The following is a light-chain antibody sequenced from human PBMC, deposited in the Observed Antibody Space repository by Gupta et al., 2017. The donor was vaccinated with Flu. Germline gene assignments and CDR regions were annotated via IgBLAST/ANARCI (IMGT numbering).Light chain of an antibody. V-gene: IGKV1-33*01. Sequence: DIQMNQSPSSLSASVGDRVTITCQASQGVGNFLSWYQHKPGKAPKLLIYDASNLQTGVPSRFSGSGSGTDFTFTINSLQPEDIATYYCQQYDNLPLSFGQGTKLEIK. J-gene: IGKJ2*03. CDR1: QGVGNF. CDR2: DAS. CDR3: QQYDNLPLS.